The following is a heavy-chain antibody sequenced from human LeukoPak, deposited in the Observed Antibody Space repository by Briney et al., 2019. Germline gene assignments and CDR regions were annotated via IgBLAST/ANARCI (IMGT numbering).Heavy chain of an antibody. CDR2: IYYSGST. V-gene: IGHV4-59*01. CDR3: ARLRGRSGSYSVDP. D-gene: IGHD3-10*01. J-gene: IGHJ5*02. CDR1: GGSISGYY. Sequence: PSGTLSLTCSVSGGSISGYYWNWIRQPPGKGLEWIGYIYYSGSTNYNPSLKSRVSISGDMSKNQISLKVESVTAADTAVYYCARLRGRSGSYSVDPWGQGTLVTVSS.